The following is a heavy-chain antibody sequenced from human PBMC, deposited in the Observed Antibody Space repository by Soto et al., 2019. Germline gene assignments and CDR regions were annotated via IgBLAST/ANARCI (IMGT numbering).Heavy chain of an antibody. J-gene: IGHJ4*02. CDR2: ISSSSSYI. Sequence: GGSLRLSCAASGFTFSSYSMNWVRQAPGKGLEWVSSISSSSSYIYYADSVKGRFTISRDNAKNSLYLQMNSLRAEDTAVYYCARDLKGPIWFGELGDSPGYWGQGTLVTVSS. CDR3: ARDLKGPIWFGELGDSPGY. D-gene: IGHD3-10*01. CDR1: GFTFSSYS. V-gene: IGHV3-21*01.